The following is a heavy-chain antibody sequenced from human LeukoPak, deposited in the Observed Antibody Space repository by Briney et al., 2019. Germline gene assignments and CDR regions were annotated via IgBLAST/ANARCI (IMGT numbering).Heavy chain of an antibody. CDR3: ARETYSSGWYDWYFDL. CDR1: GGSFSGYY. V-gene: IGHV4-59*01. D-gene: IGHD6-19*01. J-gene: IGHJ2*01. Sequence: PSETLSLTCAVYGGSFSGYYWSWVRQPPGKGLEWIGYIYYSGSTNYNPSLKSRVTISVDTSKNQFSLKLSSVTAADTAVYYCARETYSSGWYDWYFDLWGRGTLVTVSS. CDR2: IYYSGST.